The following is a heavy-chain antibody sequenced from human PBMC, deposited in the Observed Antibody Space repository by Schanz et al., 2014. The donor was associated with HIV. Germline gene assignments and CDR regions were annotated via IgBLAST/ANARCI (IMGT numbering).Heavy chain of an antibody. CDR1: GFTFSRYW. D-gene: IGHD1-26*01. V-gene: IGHV3-7*03. CDR3: AKDMGSGSYETFDI. Sequence: EVQLVESGGGLVQPGGSLRLSCAASGFTFSRYWMNWVRQAPGKGLEWVANIKQDGSEKHYVDSVKGRFTISRDNAKNSLYLQMNSVRSEDTALYYCAKDMGSGSYETFDIWGQGTMVTVSS. CDR2: IKQDGSEK. J-gene: IGHJ3*02.